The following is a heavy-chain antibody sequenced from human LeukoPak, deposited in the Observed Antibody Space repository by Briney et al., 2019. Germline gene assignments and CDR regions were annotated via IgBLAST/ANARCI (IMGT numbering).Heavy chain of an antibody. D-gene: IGHD3-10*01. J-gene: IGHJ4*02. Sequence: ASVTVSCKGSGYTFTTYDINWVRQATGQGLEWMGWTNPHSGNTGYAQKFQGRVTMTRDTSINTAYMELSSLTSNDTAVYYCTRAPVPGNYWGQGTLVTVSS. CDR1: GYTFTTYD. CDR3: TRAPVPGNY. V-gene: IGHV1-8*01. CDR2: TNPHSGNT.